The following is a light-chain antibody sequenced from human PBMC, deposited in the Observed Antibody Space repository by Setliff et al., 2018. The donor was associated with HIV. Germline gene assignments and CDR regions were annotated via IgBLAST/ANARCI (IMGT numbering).Light chain of an antibody. CDR1: SSDIGSHNH. Sequence: QSVLTQPPSASGSPGQSVAISCTGTSSDIGSHNHVSWYQQYPSKAPKLMIYELSQRPSGVPDRFSGSKSGNTASLTVSGLQAEDEADYYCASYAGDGVHDIYVFGTGTRSPS. J-gene: IGLJ1*01. CDR2: ELS. CDR3: ASYAGDGVHDIYV. V-gene: IGLV2-8*01.